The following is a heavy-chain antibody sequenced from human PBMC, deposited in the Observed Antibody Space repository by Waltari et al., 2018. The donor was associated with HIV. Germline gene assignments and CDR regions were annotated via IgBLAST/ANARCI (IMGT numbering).Heavy chain of an antibody. J-gene: IGHJ5*02. CDR2: SDPNSGGT. CDR3: ARVPPLSTRFDP. Sequence: QVQLVQSGAEVKKPGASVKVSCKASGYTFTGYYMHWVRQAPGQGLEWMGWSDPNSGGTNYAQKFQGRVTMTRDTSISTVYMELSRLGSDDTAVYYCARVPPLSTRFDPWGQGTLVTVSS. CDR1: GYTFTGYY. V-gene: IGHV1-2*02.